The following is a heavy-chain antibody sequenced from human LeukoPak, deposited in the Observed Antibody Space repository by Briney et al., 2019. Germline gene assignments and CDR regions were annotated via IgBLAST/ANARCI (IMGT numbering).Heavy chain of an antibody. CDR2: ISNSSSYI. V-gene: IGHV3-21*01. D-gene: IGHD6-19*01. J-gene: IGHJ6*03. CDR1: GFTFSSFS. CDR3: AREHRGWHLHYYYYMDV. Sequence: GGSLRLSCAASGFTFSSFSMNWARQPPGKGLEWVSSISNSSSYIYYADSVKGRFTISRDNAKNSLYLQMNSLRAEDTAVYYCAREHRGWHLHYYYYMDVWGKGTTVTVSS.